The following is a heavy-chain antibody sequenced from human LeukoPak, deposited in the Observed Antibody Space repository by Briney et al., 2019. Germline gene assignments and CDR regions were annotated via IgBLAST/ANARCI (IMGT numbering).Heavy chain of an antibody. Sequence: PGRSLRLSCAASGFSFDDHAMHWVRQAPGKGLEWVSGISWNSGSIDYADSVKGRFTISRDNAKNSLYLQMNSLRAEDTALYYCAGGKEYYFDCWGQGTLVTVSS. CDR3: AGGKEYYFDC. J-gene: IGHJ4*02. V-gene: IGHV3-9*01. CDR2: ISWNSGSI. D-gene: IGHD2/OR15-2a*01. CDR1: GFSFDDHA.